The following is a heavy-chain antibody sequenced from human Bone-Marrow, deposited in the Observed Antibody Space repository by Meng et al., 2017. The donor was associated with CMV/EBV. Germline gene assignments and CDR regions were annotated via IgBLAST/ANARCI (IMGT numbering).Heavy chain of an antibody. Sequence: CASSGFPFSSSWMHWVRQAPGKGLVWVSRINSDGSSTSYADSVKGRFTISRDNAKNTLYLQMNSLRAEDTAVYYCARDERGVGGFDYWGQGTLVTVSS. CDR3: ARDERGVGGFDY. J-gene: IGHJ4*02. V-gene: IGHV3-74*01. D-gene: IGHD3-16*01. CDR2: INSDGSST. CDR1: GFPFSSSW.